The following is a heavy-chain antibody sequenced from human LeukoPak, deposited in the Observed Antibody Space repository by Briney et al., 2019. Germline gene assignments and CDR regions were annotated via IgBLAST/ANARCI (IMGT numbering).Heavy chain of an antibody. J-gene: IGHJ4*02. CDR3: ARGGGRHVEY. CDR2: IRSNGDTT. D-gene: IGHD2/OR15-2a*01. CDR1: GFTFSSIA. V-gene: IGHV3-23*01. Sequence: GGSLRLSCAASGFTFSSIAMTWVRQAPGKGLEWVSSIRSNGDTTYNADSVKGRFTISRDNSKNTLYLQMNSLRVEDTAVYYCARGGGRHVEYWGQGNLVTVSS.